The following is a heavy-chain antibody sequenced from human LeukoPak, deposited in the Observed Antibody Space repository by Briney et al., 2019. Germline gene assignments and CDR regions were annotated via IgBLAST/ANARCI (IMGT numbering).Heavy chain of an antibody. J-gene: IGHJ4*02. CDR3: AKNIGGLDY. Sequence: GGSLRLSCAASGFPFGSYAMTWVRQAPGKGLEWLSGISGSGGKTYSADSVKGQFTISRDNSKNTLYLEVKSLRGEDTAVYYCAKNIGGLDYWGQGTLVTVSS. D-gene: IGHD3-10*01. CDR2: ISGSGGKT. V-gene: IGHV3-23*01. CDR1: GFPFGSYA.